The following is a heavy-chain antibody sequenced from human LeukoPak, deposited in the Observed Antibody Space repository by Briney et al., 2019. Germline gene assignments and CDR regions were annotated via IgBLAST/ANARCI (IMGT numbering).Heavy chain of an antibody. J-gene: IGHJ4*02. D-gene: IGHD3-16*01. CDR2: INHSGST. CDR3: ARGPRRGRYFDY. V-gene: IGHV4-34*01. Sequence: PSETLSLTCAVYGGSFSGYYWSWSRQPPGRGLEWIGEINHSGSTNYNPSLKSRVTISVDTSKNQFSLKLSSVTAADTAVYYCARGPRRGRYFDYWGQGTLVTVSS. CDR1: GGSFSGYY.